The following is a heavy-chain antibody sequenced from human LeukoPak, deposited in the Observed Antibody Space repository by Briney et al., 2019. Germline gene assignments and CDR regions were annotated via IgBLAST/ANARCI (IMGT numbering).Heavy chain of an antibody. CDR3: ARTPIYYFDNSGYYN. V-gene: IGHV4-4*07. Sequence: SETLSLTCTVSDGSISSYYWSWIRQPAGKGLEWIGRIYTSGSTNYNPSLKSRVTMSVDTSKKQFSLKLSSVTAADTAVYYCARTPIYYFDNSGYYNWGQGTLVTVSS. J-gene: IGHJ4*02. CDR2: IYTSGST. D-gene: IGHD3-22*01. CDR1: DGSISSYY.